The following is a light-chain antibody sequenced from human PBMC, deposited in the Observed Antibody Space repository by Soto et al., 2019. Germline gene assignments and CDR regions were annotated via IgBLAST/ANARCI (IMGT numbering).Light chain of an antibody. V-gene: IGLV2-23*01. CDR3: CSYEGSSTSWV. Sequence: QSVLTQPASVSGSPGQSITISCTGTSSDVGSYNLVSWYQQHPGKAPKLMIYEGSKRPSGVSNRFSGSKSGNTASLTISGLQAEDEADYYCCSYEGSSTSWVFGTGTKVTVL. J-gene: IGLJ1*01. CDR1: SSDVGSYNL. CDR2: EGS.